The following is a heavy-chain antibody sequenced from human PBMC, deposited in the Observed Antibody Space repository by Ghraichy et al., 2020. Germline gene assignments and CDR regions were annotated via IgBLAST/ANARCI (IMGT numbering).Heavy chain of an antibody. CDR2: IRYDGSNK. CDR3: AKDTSNSWLYYFDY. V-gene: IGHV3-30*02. D-gene: IGHD6-13*01. J-gene: IGHJ4*02. Sequence: SCAASGFTFSSYGMHWVRQAPGKGLEWVAFIRYDGSNKYYADSVKGRFTISRDNSKNTLYLQMNSLRAEDTAVYYCAKDTSNSWLYYFDYWGQGTLVTVSS. CDR1: GFTFSSYG.